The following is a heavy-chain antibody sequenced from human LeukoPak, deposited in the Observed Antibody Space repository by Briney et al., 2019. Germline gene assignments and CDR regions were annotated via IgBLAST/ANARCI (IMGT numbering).Heavy chain of an antibody. Sequence: SETLSLTCAVYGGSFSGYYWSWIRQPPGKGLEWIGEINHSGSTNYNPSLKSRVTTSVDTSKNQFSLKLSSVTAADTAVYYCASMYYDILTGYYEYFQHWGQGTLVTVSS. CDR1: GGSFSGYY. CDR3: ASMYYDILTGYYEYFQH. CDR2: INHSGST. D-gene: IGHD3-9*01. J-gene: IGHJ1*01. V-gene: IGHV4-34*01.